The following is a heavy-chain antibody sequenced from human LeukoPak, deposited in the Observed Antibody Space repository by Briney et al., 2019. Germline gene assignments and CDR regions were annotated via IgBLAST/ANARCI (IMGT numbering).Heavy chain of an antibody. CDR3: ARHATYYYDSSGYFDY. CDR1: GYSISSGYY. J-gene: IGHJ4*02. CDR2: IYHSGST. D-gene: IGHD3-22*01. Sequence: PSETLSLTCAVSGYSISSGYYWGWIRQPPGKGLEWIGSIYHSGSTYYNPSLQSRVTISVDTSKNQFSLTLSSVTAADTAVYYCARHATYYYDSSGYFDYWGQGTLVTVSS. V-gene: IGHV4-38-2*01.